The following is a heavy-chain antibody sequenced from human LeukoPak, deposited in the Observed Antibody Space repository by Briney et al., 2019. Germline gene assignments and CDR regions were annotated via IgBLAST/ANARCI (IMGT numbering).Heavy chain of an antibody. CDR3: ARGYRNFDL. CDR2: IYYSGST. V-gene: IGHV4-31*03. Sequence: SQTLSLTCTVSGGSISSGGHYWSWIRQHPGKGLEWIGNIYYSGSTYYNPSLKSRLTISVGTSKNQFSLKLNSVTAADTAVYYCARGYRNFDLWGQGTMVTVSS. D-gene: IGHD2-2*02. J-gene: IGHJ3*01. CDR1: GGSISSGGHY.